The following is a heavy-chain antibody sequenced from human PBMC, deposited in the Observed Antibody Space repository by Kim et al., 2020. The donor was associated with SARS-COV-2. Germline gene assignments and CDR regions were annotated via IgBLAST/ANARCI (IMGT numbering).Heavy chain of an antibody. CDR3: AKRFLWFGVLGGELDY. V-gene: IGHV3-30*18. D-gene: IGHD3-10*01. J-gene: IGHJ4*01. Sequence: GGSLRLSCAASGFTFSSYGMHWVRQAPGKGLEWVAVISYDGSNKYYADSVKGRFTISRDNSKNTLYLKMNSLRAEDTAVYYCAKRFLWFGVLGGELDYWG. CDR2: ISYDGSNK. CDR1: GFTFSSYG.